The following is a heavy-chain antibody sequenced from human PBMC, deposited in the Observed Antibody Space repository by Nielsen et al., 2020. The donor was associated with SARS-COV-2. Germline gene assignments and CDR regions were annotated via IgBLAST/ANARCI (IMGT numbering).Heavy chain of an antibody. D-gene: IGHD6-19*01. CDR2: ISGSGGST. J-gene: IGHJ3*02. CDR3: ARANSSGWYEGDAFDI. CDR1: GFTFSSYA. Sequence: GESLKISCAASGFTFSSYAMSWVRQAPGKGLEWVSAISGSGGSTYYADSVKGRFTISRDNSKNTLYLQMNSLRAEDTAVYYCARANSSGWYEGDAFDIWGQGTMVTVSS. V-gene: IGHV3-23*01.